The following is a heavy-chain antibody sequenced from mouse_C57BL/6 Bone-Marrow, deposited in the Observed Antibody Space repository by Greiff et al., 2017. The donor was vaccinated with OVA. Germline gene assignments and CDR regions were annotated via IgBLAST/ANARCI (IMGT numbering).Heavy chain of an antibody. J-gene: IGHJ2*01. V-gene: IGHV5-4*01. Sequence: EVQRVESGGGLVKPGGSLKLSCAASGFTFSSYAMSWVRQTPEKRLEWVATISDGGSYTYYPDNVKGRFTISRDNAKNNLYLQMSHLKSEDTAMYYCARDWLDYWGQGTTLTVSS. CDR2: ISDGGSYT. CDR3: ARDWLDY. CDR1: GFTFSSYA.